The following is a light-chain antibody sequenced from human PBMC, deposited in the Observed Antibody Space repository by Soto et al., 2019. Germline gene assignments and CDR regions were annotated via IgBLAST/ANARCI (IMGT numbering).Light chain of an antibody. V-gene: IGKV3-20*01. Sequence: EIVLTQSPATLSLSPGERATLSCRASQGVSSYLAWYQQKPGQAPSLLIYGASTRATGIPDRFSGSGSGTDFTLTITRLEPEDFAVYYCQQYGSSPPWTFGQGTKVDI. CDR1: QGVSSY. J-gene: IGKJ1*01. CDR3: QQYGSSPPWT. CDR2: GAS.